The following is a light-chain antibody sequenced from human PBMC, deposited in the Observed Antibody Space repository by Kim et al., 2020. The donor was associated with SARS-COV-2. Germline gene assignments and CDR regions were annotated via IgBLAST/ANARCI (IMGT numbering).Light chain of an antibody. Sequence: RQTATLTCAGNGNNVGGLRAAWPQAHPGHPPKLLSYRDNSRPSGVSERLSASRSANTAALTITGLQPEDEADYYCSAWDKSRNVWVFGGGTQLTVL. CDR3: SAWDKSRNVWV. CDR2: RDN. CDR1: GNNVGGLR. J-gene: IGLJ3*02. V-gene: IGLV10-54*01.